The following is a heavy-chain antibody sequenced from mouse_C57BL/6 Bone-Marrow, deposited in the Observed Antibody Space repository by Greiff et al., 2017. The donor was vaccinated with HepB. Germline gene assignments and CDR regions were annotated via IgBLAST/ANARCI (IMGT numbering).Heavy chain of an antibody. CDR2: IYPGGGYT. CDR3: ARWGLRRGGYFDY. J-gene: IGHJ2*01. D-gene: IGHD2-4*01. V-gene: IGHV1-63*01. Sequence: VQLQQSGAELVRPGTSVKMSCKASGYTFTNYWIGWAKQRPGHGLEWSGDIYPGGGYTNYNEKFKGKATLTADKSSSTAYMQFSSLTSEDSAIYYCARWGLRRGGYFDYWGQGTTLTVSS. CDR1: GYTFTNYW.